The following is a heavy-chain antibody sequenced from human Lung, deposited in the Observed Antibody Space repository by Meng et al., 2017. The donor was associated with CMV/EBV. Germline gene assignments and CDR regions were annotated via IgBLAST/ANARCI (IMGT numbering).Heavy chain of an antibody. D-gene: IGHD3-10*01. CDR3: AKMMWRGSGRSSFYYGMDV. CDR1: GFIFSNYG. CDR2: IWYDGSNK. J-gene: IGHJ6*02. V-gene: IGHV3-33*06. Sequence: SCAASGFIFSNYGMHWVRQAPGKGLEWVAVIWYDGSNKYYVDSVKGRFTISRDNSKNTLYLQMNSLRAEDTAVYYCAKMMWRGSGRSSFYYGMDVXGQAXTVTVSS.